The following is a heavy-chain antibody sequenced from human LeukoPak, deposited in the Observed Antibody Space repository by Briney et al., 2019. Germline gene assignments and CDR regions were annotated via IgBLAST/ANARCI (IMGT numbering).Heavy chain of an antibody. CDR2: IYHSGST. J-gene: IGHJ6*03. Sequence: PSETLSLTCTVSGYSISSGYYWGWIRQPPGKGLEWIGSIYHSGSTYYNPSLKSRVTISVDTSKNQFSLKLSSVTAADTAVYYCARGHGGNYYDSSGGLYYYYMDVWGKGTTVTVSS. CDR1: GYSISSGYY. CDR3: ARGHGGNYYDSSGGLYYYYMDV. V-gene: IGHV4-38-2*02. D-gene: IGHD3-22*01.